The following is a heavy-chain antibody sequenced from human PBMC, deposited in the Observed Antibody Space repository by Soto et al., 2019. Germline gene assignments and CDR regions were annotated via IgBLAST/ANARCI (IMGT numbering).Heavy chain of an antibody. CDR3: ARALEHFYFDY. J-gene: IGHJ4*02. Sequence: SETLSLTCTVSGGSVSSASYYWSWIRQPPGKGLEWIGYVYYTGSTNYNPSLKSRVTISVDTSKNQFSLKLTSVTAADTAMYYCARALEHFYFDYWGQGTLVPASS. V-gene: IGHV4-61*01. CDR2: VYYTGST. D-gene: IGHD3-3*01. CDR1: GGSVSSASYY.